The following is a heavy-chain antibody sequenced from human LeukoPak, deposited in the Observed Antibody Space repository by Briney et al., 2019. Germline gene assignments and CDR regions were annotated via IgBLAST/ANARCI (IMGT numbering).Heavy chain of an antibody. CDR1: GGSFSGYY. V-gene: IGHV4-34*01. D-gene: IGHD3-22*01. CDR2: INHSGST. Sequence: KPSETLSLTCAVYGGSFSGYYWSWIRQPPGKGLEWIGEINHSGSTNYNPSLKSRVTISVDTSKNQFSLKLSSVTAADTAVYYCARGRGYYDSSGYPITTYFDYWGQGTLVTVSS. J-gene: IGHJ4*02. CDR3: ARGRGYYDSSGYPITTYFDY.